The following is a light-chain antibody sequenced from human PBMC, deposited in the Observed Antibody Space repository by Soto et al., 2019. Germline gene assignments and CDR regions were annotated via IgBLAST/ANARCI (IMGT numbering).Light chain of an antibody. CDR3: QQYKAYSWT. CDR1: QSISSG. Sequence: DIQMTQSPSTLSASVGDRVTITCRASQSISSGLAWYRQKPGEAPKLLIYHASNLETGVPSRFSGSGSGTEFTLTISSLQPDDFATYYCQQYKAYSWTFGPGTKVEI. CDR2: HAS. J-gene: IGKJ1*01. V-gene: IGKV1-5*03.